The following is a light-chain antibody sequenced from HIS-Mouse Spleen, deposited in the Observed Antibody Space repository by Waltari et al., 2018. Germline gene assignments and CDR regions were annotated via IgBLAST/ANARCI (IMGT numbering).Light chain of an antibody. V-gene: IGLV3-21*02. CDR3: QVWDSSSDHVV. Sequence: SYELTQPPSVSVSPGQTARITCSGDALPKKYAYWYQQKSGQAPVLVVYDDSDRPSGIPERFSGSNPGNTATLTISRVEAGDEADYYCQVWDSSSDHVVFGGGTKLTVL. CDR1: ALPKKY. CDR2: DDS. J-gene: IGLJ2*01.